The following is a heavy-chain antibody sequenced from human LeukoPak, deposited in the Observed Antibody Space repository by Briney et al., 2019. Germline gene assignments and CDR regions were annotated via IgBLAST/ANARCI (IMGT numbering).Heavy chain of an antibody. Sequence: GGSLRLSCAASGFTFISYAMHWVRQAPGKGLEYVSAISSNGGSTYYANSVKGRFTISRDNSKNTLYLQMGSLRAEDMAVYYCARAGGTSHSYCTNGVCYPYYYYYMDVWGKGTTVTVSS. D-gene: IGHD2-8*01. CDR2: ISSNGGST. J-gene: IGHJ6*03. V-gene: IGHV3-64*01. CDR3: ARAGGTSHSYCTNGVCYPYYYYYMDV. CDR1: GFTFISYA.